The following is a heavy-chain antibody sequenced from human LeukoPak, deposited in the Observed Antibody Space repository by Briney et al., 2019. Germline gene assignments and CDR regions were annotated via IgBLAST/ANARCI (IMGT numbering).Heavy chain of an antibody. Sequence: QPGRSLRLSCAASGFTFSSYAMHWVRQAPGKGLEWVAVISYDGSNKYYADSVKGRFTISRDNSKNTLYLQMNSLRAEDTAVYYCARDGYCSSTSCLQGDNWFDPWGQGTLVTVSS. D-gene: IGHD2-2*01. V-gene: IGHV3-30*04. CDR2: ISYDGSNK. J-gene: IGHJ5*02. CDR3: ARDGYCSSTSCLQGDNWFDP. CDR1: GFTFSSYA.